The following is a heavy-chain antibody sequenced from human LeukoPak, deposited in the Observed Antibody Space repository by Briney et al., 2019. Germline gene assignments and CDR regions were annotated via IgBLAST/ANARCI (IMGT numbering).Heavy chain of an antibody. CDR3: AKDLLGYCSSTSCREDY. CDR2: ISGSGGST. D-gene: IGHD2-2*01. Sequence: GGSLRPSCAASGFTFSSYAMSWVRQAPGKGLEWVSAISGSGGSTYYADSVKGRSTISRDNSKNTLYLQMNSLRAEDTAVYYCAKDLLGYCSSTSCREDYWGQGTLVTVSS. CDR1: GFTFSSYA. V-gene: IGHV3-23*01. J-gene: IGHJ4*02.